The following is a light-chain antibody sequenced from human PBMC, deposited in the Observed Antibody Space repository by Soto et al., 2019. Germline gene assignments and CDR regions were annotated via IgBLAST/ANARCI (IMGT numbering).Light chain of an antibody. CDR1: SSDVGGYNY. Sequence: QSALTQPPSASGSPGQSVTISCTGTSSDVGGYNYVAWYQQHPGKAPKLMIYEVSKRPSGVPDRFSGSKSGSTASLTVSGLQAEDEADYYCNPYAGSNNWVFGGGTKLTVL. V-gene: IGLV2-8*01. CDR2: EVS. CDR3: NPYAGSNNWV. J-gene: IGLJ3*02.